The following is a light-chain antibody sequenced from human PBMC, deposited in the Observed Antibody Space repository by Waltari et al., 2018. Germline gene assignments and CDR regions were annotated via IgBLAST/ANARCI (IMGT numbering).Light chain of an antibody. CDR1: ALPKKY. J-gene: IGLJ3*02. V-gene: IGLV3-10*01. Sequence: SYELTQPPSVSVSPGQTARITCSGDALPKKYAYWYQQKSGRAPVLVIYEDNTRPSGIPEEFSGSSSGTMATLTIDGAQVEDEGDYYCYSADSSGHHWVFGGGTKLTVL. CDR3: YSADSSGHHWV. CDR2: EDN.